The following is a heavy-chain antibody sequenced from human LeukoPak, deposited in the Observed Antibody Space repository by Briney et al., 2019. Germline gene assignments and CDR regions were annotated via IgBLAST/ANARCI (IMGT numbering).Heavy chain of an antibody. V-gene: IGHV3-23*01. D-gene: IGHD4-23*01. CDR1: GFSFRNYA. J-gene: IGHJ3*02. CDR3: AKDSEATITPLSAFGI. CDR2: ISGSGGST. Sequence: GGSLRLPCAASGFSFRNYAISWVRQAPGKGLEWVSSISGSGGSTYSADSVKGRFTISRENSNNTLYLQMNSLRADDTAMYYCAKDSEATITPLSAFGIWGQGTMVTVSS.